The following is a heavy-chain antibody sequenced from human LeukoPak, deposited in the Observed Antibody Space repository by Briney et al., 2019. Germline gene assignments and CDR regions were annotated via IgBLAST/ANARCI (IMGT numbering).Heavy chain of an antibody. D-gene: IGHD4-23*01. CDR1: GYTFTSYD. CDR3: ARDAVVGTGIAFDV. CDR2: IIVGNGNT. V-gene: IGHV1-3*01. J-gene: IGHJ3*01. Sequence: GASVKVSCKASGYTFTSYDMYWVRQAPGQRLEWMGWIIVGNGNTKYSQKSQGRVIITTDTSASTVYMELSSLRSEDTAVYYCARDAVVGTGIAFDVWGQGTMVTVSS.